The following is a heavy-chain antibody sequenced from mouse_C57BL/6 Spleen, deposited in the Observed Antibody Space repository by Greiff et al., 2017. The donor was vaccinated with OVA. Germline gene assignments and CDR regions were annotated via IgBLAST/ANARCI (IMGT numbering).Heavy chain of an antibody. CDR3: AREDSNYVAY. D-gene: IGHD2-5*01. V-gene: IGHV1-69*01. CDR1: GYTFTSYW. J-gene: IGHJ3*01. Sequence: VQLQQPGAELVMPGASVKLSCKASGYTFTSYWMHWVKQRPGQGLEWIGEIDPSDSYTNYNQKFKGKSTLTVDKSSSTAYMQRSSLTSEDSAVYYCAREDSNYVAYWGQGTLVTVSA. CDR2: IDPSDSYT.